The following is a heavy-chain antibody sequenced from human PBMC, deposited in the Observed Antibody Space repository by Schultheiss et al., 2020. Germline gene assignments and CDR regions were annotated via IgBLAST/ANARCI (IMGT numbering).Heavy chain of an antibody. CDR3: ARTLGYCSSTSCRRYYFDY. J-gene: IGHJ4*02. V-gene: IGHV3-74*01. D-gene: IGHD2-2*01. Sequence: GESLKISCAASGFTFSNAWMHWVRQAPGKGLVWVSRINSDGSSTSYADSVKGRFTISRDNAKNTLYLQMNSLRAEDTAVYYCARTLGYCSSTSCRRYYFDYWGQGTLVTVAS. CDR1: GFTFSNAW. CDR2: INSDGSST.